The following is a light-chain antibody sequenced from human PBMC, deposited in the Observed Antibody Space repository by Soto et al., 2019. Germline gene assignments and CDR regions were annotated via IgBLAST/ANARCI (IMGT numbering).Light chain of an antibody. V-gene: IGKV3-20*01. J-gene: IGKJ4*01. CDR3: QQYGNSPPIT. CDR1: QSAGNF. CDR2: GAS. Sequence: EIVMTQSPATLSVSPGETASLSCRASQSAGNFLAWYQQKPGQAPRLLIYGASTRATGIPDRFSGSGSGTDFTLTISRLEPEDFAVYYCQQYGNSPPITFGGGTKVDIK.